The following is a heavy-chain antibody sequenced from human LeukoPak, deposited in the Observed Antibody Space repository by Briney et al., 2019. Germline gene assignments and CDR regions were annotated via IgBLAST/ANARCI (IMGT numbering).Heavy chain of an antibody. V-gene: IGHV3-7*01. CDR1: GFSFTTYW. D-gene: IGHD3-22*01. CDR2: INQDESSQ. Sequence: GGSLRLSCAASGFSFTTYWMGWVRQAPGKGLEWVANINQDESSQYYVDAVRGRFTISRDNAKNSLYLQMNSLRAEDTAVYYYARVGMYYYDTSAYFPFDYWGQGTLVTVSS. J-gene: IGHJ4*02. CDR3: ARVGMYYYDTSAYFPFDY.